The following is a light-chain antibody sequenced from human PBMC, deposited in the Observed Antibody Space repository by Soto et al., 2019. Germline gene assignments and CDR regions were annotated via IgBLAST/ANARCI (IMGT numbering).Light chain of an antibody. CDR2: WAS. V-gene: IGKV4-1*01. J-gene: IGKJ2*02. Sequence: DIVMTQSPDSLAVSLGERATINCKSSQSVLYSSNNKNYLTWYQQKPGQPPKLLIYWASTRESGVPDRFSGSGSGTDFTLTISSLQAEDVAVYYCQQYYIPPCTFGQGTKLEIK. CDR3: QQYYIPPCT. CDR1: QSVLYSSNNKNY.